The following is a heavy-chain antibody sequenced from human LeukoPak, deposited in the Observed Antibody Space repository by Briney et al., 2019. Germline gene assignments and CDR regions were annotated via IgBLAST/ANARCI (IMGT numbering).Heavy chain of an antibody. Sequence: PGGSLRLSCAASGFTFSSYAMSWVRQAPGKGLEWVSAISGSGGSTYYADSVKGRFTISRDNSKNTLYLQMNSLRAEDTAVYYCARRDGITGTTGWPYYFDYWGQGTLVTVSS. CDR2: ISGSGGST. CDR1: GFTFSSYA. D-gene: IGHD1-7*01. J-gene: IGHJ4*02. V-gene: IGHV3-23*01. CDR3: ARRDGITGTTGWPYYFDY.